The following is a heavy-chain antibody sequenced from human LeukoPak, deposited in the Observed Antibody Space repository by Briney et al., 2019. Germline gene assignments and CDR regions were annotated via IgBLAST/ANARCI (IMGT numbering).Heavy chain of an antibody. CDR2: IYHSGST. Sequence: PSGTLSLTCAVSGGSISSGGYSWSWIRQPPGKGLEWIGYIYHSGSTYYNPSLKSRVTISVDRSKNQFSLKLSSVTAADTAVYYCAKGTGHHYYYYGMDVWGQGTTVTVSS. CDR1: GGSISSGGYS. V-gene: IGHV4-30-2*01. J-gene: IGHJ6*02. CDR3: AKGTGHHYYYYGMDV.